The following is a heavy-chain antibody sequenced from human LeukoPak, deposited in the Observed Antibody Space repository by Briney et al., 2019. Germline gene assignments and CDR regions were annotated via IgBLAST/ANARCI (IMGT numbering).Heavy chain of an antibody. CDR3: ARATLDK. CDR2: IYSGGST. Sequence: GGSLRLSCAASGFTVSNNYISWVRQAPGKGLEWVSVIYSGGSTKYADSVKARFTISRDNSKNTVYLQMNSLRVDDTAVYYCARATLDKWGQGTLVTVSS. J-gene: IGHJ4*02. V-gene: IGHV3-53*01. CDR1: GFTVSNNY.